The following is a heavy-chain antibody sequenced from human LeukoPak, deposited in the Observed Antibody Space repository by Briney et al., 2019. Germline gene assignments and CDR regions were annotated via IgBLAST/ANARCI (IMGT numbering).Heavy chain of an antibody. CDR1: GFTVSSNY. V-gene: IGHV3-53*01. D-gene: IGHD3-10*01. Sequence: GGSPRLSCAASGFTVSSNYMSWVRQAPGKGLEWVSVIYSGGSTYYADSVKGRFTISRDNSKNTLYLQMNSLRAEDTAVYYCASKLLWFGELSDDAFDIWGQGTMVTVSS. CDR2: IYSGGST. CDR3: ASKLLWFGELSDDAFDI. J-gene: IGHJ3*02.